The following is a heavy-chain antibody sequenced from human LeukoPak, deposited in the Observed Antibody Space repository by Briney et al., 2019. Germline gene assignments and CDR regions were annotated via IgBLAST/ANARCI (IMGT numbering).Heavy chain of an antibody. V-gene: IGHV1-69*13. D-gene: IGHD3-16*02. CDR1: GYTFTSYY. CDR3: AREYYDYVWGSYRYTYFDY. Sequence: ASVKVSCKASGYTFTSYYMHWVRQAPGQGLEWMGGIIPIFGTANYAQKFQGRVTITADESTSTAYMELSSLRSEDTAVYYCAREYYDYVWGSYRYTYFDYWGQGTLVTVSS. J-gene: IGHJ4*02. CDR2: IIPIFGTA.